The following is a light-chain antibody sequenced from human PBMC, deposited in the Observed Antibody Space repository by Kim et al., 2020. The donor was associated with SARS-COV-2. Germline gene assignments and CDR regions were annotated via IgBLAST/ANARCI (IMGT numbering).Light chain of an antibody. Sequence: QSALTQPASVSGSPGQSITISCTGTSSDIGASNYIAWYQQHPGKAPKLMIYDVSKRPSGVSDRFSGSKSGNTASLTVSGLQAEDEADYYCTSFTNSAMVVFGGGTQMPVL. J-gene: IGLJ3*02. CDR2: DVS. CDR1: SSDIGASNY. CDR3: TSFTNSAMVV. V-gene: IGLV2-14*01.